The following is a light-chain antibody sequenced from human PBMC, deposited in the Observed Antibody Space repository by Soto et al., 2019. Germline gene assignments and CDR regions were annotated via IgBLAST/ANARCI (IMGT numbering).Light chain of an antibody. CDR1: QDIATY. V-gene: IGKV1-33*01. Sequence: DIQMTQSPSSLSASVGNRVTITCQASQDIATYLNWYQQKPGKAPNLLIYDASNLETGVPSRFSGGGSGTHFTFTISNLQPEDIATYYCQQYDKFPPPWTLGQCTTVDIK. CDR3: QQYDKFPPPWT. CDR2: DAS. J-gene: IGKJ1*01.